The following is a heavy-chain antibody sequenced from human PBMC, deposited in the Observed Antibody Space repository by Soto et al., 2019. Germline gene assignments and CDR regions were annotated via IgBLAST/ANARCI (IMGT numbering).Heavy chain of an antibody. J-gene: IGHJ4*02. D-gene: IGHD2-2*01. CDR1: GYTFTSYA. Sequence: QVQLVQSGAEVKKPGASVKVSCKASGYTFTSYAMHWVRQAPGQRLEWMGWINACNGNTKYSQKFQGRVTITRDTSASTAYMELSSLKSEDTAVYYCARVRTVLKYCSSTSCALDYWGQGTLVTVSS. V-gene: IGHV1-3*01. CDR2: INACNGNT. CDR3: ARVRTVLKYCSSTSCALDY.